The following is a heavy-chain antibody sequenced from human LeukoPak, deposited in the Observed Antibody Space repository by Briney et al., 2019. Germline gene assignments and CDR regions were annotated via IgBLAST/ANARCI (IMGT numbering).Heavy chain of an antibody. V-gene: IGHV1-3*01. CDR3: ARPSQEDAFDI. Sequence: ASVTVSCKASGYTFTSYAMHWVRQAPGQRLEWMGWINAGNGNTKYSQKFQGRVTITRDTSASTAYVELSSLRSEDTAVYYCARPSQEDAFDIWGQGTMVTVSS. CDR2: INAGNGNT. J-gene: IGHJ3*02. CDR1: GYTFTSYA.